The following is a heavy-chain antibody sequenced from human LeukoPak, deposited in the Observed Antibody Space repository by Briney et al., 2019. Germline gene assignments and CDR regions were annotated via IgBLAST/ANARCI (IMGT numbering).Heavy chain of an antibody. CDR3: ARGTYDFWSGYYYAVGSGWFDP. D-gene: IGHD3-3*01. CDR1: GFPFNTYS. Sequence: GGSLRLSCTTSGFPFNTYSMSWVRQAPGKGLEWVSAINDDTPYYTDSVKGRFTVPRDNSRDTLYLHLNSLRAEDTAVYDCARGTYDFWSGYYYAVGSGWFDPWGQGTLVTVSS. CDR2: INDDTP. V-gene: IGHV3-23*01. J-gene: IGHJ5*02.